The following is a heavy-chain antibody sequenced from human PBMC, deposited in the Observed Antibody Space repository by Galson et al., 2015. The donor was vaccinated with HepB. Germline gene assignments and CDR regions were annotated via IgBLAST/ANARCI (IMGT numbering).Heavy chain of an antibody. D-gene: IGHD3-10*01. Sequence: SLRLSCAASGFTFSNAWMSWVRQAPGKGLEWVGRIKSKTDGGTTDYAAPVKGRSTISRDDSKNTLYLQMNSLKTEDTAVYYCTTSETMVRGVKNYWGQGTLVTVSS. CDR2: IKSKTDGGTT. J-gene: IGHJ4*02. CDR3: TTSETMVRGVKNY. V-gene: IGHV3-15*01. CDR1: GFTFSNAW.